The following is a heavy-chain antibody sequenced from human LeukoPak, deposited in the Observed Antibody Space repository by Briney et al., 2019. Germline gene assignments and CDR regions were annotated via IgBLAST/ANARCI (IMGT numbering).Heavy chain of an antibody. CDR2: IYYSGST. J-gene: IGHJ6*03. Sequence: SHTLSLTCTVSGGSISSGAYYWSWIRQPPGNGLEWIGYIYYSGSTYYNPSLKSRVTISVDTSKNQFSLKLSSVTAADTAVYYCARDLTSLLYYMDVWGKGTTVTVSS. D-gene: IGHD1-26*01. CDR1: GGSISSGAYY. CDR3: ARDLTSLLYYMDV. V-gene: IGHV4-30-4*08.